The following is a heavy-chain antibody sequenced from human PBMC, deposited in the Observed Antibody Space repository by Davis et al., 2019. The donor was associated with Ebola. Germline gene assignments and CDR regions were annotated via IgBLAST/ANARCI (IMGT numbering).Heavy chain of an antibody. Sequence: PSETLSLTCAVYGGSFSDYYCSWIRQPPGKGLEWIGEIHHSGRTNYNPSPKSRVTISIDTSKNQFSLKVTSVTAADTAVYYCARAIAAAGTGGHNWFDPWGQGTLVTVSS. J-gene: IGHJ5*02. CDR1: GGSFSDYY. CDR2: IHHSGRT. D-gene: IGHD6-13*01. CDR3: ARAIAAAGTGGHNWFDP. V-gene: IGHV4-34*01.